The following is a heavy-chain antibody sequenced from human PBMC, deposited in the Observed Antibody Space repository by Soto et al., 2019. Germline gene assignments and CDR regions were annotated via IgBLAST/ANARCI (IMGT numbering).Heavy chain of an antibody. CDR2: IYYSGST. Sequence: QVQLQESGPGLVKPSQTLSLTCTVSGGSISSGGYYWSWIRQHPGKGLEWIGYIYYSGSTYYNPSLKSRVTISVDTSKNQFSLKLRAVTAADTAVYYCARDGTTVVTPDAFDIWGQGTMVTVSS. CDR3: ARDGTTVVTPDAFDI. J-gene: IGHJ3*02. D-gene: IGHD4-17*01. V-gene: IGHV4-31*03. CDR1: GGSISSGGYY.